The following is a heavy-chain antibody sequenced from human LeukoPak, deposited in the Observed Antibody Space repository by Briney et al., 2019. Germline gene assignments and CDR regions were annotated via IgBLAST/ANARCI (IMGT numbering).Heavy chain of an antibody. CDR1: GFTFSSYA. CDR3: ARDMDPSSGLDY. V-gene: IGHV3-30-3*01. CDR2: ISYDGSNK. D-gene: IGHD6-25*01. J-gene: IGHJ4*02. Sequence: SGRSLRLSCAASGFTFSSYAMHWVRQAPGKGLEWVAVISYDGSNKYYADSVKGRFTISRDNSKNTLYLQMNSLRAEDTAVYYCARDMDPSSGLDYWGQGTLVTVSS.